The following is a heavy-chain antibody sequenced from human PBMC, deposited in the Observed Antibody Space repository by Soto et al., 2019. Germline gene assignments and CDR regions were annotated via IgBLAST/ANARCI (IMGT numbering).Heavy chain of an antibody. D-gene: IGHD3-10*01. J-gene: IGHJ5*01. Sequence: EVQLVESGGGLVQPDRSLRLSCVISGFTFDDFAMHWVRQAPGKGLEWVSGISWNSAMIGYADSVRGRFTISRDNVKNSLYLQMNSLSPEDTALYFCAKDNRADRGAFDSWGQGTLVSVFS. CDR1: GFTFDDFA. CDR3: AKDNRADRGAFDS. V-gene: IGHV3-9*01. CDR2: ISWNSAMI.